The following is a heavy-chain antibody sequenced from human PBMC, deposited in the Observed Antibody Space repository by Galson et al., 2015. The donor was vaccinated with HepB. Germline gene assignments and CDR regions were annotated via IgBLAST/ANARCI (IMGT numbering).Heavy chain of an antibody. D-gene: IGHD3-16*01. Sequence: SVKVSCKASGGTFSSYAISWVRQAPGQGLEWMGGIISIFGTANYARKFQGRVTITADKSTSTVYMEMSSLRSEDTAVYYCASRMGIGGWVGYAPFFYYYGIDVWGQGTTVTVSS. CDR1: GGTFSSYA. CDR3: ASRMGIGGWVGYAPFFYYYGIDV. CDR2: IISIFGTA. J-gene: IGHJ6*02. V-gene: IGHV1-69*06.